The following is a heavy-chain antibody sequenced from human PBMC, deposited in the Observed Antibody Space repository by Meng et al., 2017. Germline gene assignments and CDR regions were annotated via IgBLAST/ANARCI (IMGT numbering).Heavy chain of an antibody. Sequence: QVHLQEWGVGLLKPSENLALTCAVYGRSFSGYYWSWIRQPPGKGLEWIGEINHSGSTNYNPSLKSRVTISVDTSKNQFSLKLSSVTAADTAVYYCARDTVEAYCGGDCCPLGYWGQGTLVTVSS. CDR3: ARDTVEAYCGGDCCPLGY. J-gene: IGHJ4*02. CDR2: INHSGST. V-gene: IGHV4-34*01. D-gene: IGHD2-21*02. CDR1: GRSFSGYY.